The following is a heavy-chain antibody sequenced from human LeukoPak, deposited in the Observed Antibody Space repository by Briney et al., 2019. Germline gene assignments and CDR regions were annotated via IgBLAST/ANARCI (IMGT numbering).Heavy chain of an antibody. CDR2: IYHSGSP. CDR1: GGSISSNNW. Sequence: SETLSLTGAVSGGSISSNNWWGWVRQPPGKGLEWIGEIYHSGSPNYNPSLKSRVTISVDKSRNHFSLNLSSVTAADTAVYYCARVNINNWHSCDYWGQGTLVTVSS. D-gene: IGHD1-1*01. CDR3: ARVNINNWHSCDY. V-gene: IGHV4-4*02. J-gene: IGHJ4*02.